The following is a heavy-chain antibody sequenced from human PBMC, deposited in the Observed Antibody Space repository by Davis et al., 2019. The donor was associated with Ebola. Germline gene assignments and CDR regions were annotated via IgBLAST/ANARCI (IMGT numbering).Heavy chain of an antibody. V-gene: IGHV1-8*01. J-gene: IGHJ6*04. D-gene: IGHD6-19*01. CDR1: GYTFTSYD. CDR3: ASSPYSSGWTFYYYYGMDV. Sequence: ASVKVSCKASGYTFTSYDINWVRQATGQGLEWMGWMNPNSGNTGYAQKFQGRVTMTRNTSISTAYMELSSLRSEDTAVYYCASSPYSSGWTFYYYYGMDVWGKGTTVTVSS. CDR2: MNPNSGNT.